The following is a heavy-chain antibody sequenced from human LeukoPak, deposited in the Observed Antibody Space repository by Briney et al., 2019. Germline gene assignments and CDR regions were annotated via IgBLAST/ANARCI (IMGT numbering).Heavy chain of an antibody. D-gene: IGHD3/OR15-3a*01. CDR2: IYHSGST. CDR3: ARKDGLSVRIFDY. J-gene: IGHJ4*02. V-gene: IGHV4-38-2*02. Sequence: SSETLSLTCTVSGYSISSGYYWGWIRQPPGKGLEWIGSIYHSGSTYYNPSLKSRVTISVDTSKNQFSLKLSSVTAADTAVYYCARKDGLSVRIFDYWGQGTLVTVSS. CDR1: GYSISSGYY.